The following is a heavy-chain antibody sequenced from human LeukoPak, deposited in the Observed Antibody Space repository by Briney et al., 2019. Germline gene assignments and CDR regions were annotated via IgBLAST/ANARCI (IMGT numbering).Heavy chain of an antibody. J-gene: IGHJ4*02. CDR3: ARDQGYAFDY. D-gene: IGHD2-8*01. V-gene: IGHV3-11*05. Sequence: GGSLRLSCAASGFTFTDYPMNWVRQAPGRGLEWVSNIRTTAERANYANYADAVRSRVTVSRDDAKYTLYLHMNGLRDDGTAVYYCARDQGYAFDYWGQGILVTVSS. CDR2: IRTTAERANYA. CDR1: GFTFTDYP.